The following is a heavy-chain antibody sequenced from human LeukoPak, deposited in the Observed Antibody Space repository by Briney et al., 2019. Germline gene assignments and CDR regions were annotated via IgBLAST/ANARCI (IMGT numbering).Heavy chain of an antibody. CDR1: GGSFSGYY. Sequence: SETLSLTCAVYGGSFSGYYWSWIRQPPGKGLEWIGEINHSGSTNYNPSLRSRVTISVDTSKNQFSLKLSSVTAADTAVYYCARGVYGDYPAPGFDYWGQGTLVTVSS. J-gene: IGHJ4*02. CDR2: INHSGST. CDR3: ARGVYGDYPAPGFDY. D-gene: IGHD4-17*01. V-gene: IGHV4-34*01.